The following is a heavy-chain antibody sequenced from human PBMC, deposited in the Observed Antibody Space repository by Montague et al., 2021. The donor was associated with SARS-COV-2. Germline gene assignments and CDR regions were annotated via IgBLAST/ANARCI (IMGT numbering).Heavy chain of an antibody. Sequence: SETLSLTCTVSGGSIMRSGYYWGWIRQAPGKGLEWIGSIYYSGRTMYTPSLKTRLSMSIDKSKNQFSLRLNSVTAADTSIYYCAGHETGDPPFGDWGQGTLVTVSS. V-gene: IGHV4-39*01. CDR1: GGSIMRSGYY. D-gene: IGHD7-27*01. J-gene: IGHJ4*02. CDR3: AGHETGDPPFGD. CDR2: IYYSGRT.